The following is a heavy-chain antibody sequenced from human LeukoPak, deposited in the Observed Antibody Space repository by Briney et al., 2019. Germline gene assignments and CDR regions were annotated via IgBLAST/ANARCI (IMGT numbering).Heavy chain of an antibody. V-gene: IGHV3-48*01. J-gene: IGHJ4*02. D-gene: IGHD4-17*01. CDR1: VFTFSSYS. CDR2: ISSSSSTI. CDR3: ARGLLLSTVTTGY. Sequence: GGSLRLSCAASVFTFSSYSMNWVRQAPGKGLEWVSYISSSSSTIYYADSVKGRFTISRDNAKNSLYLQMNSLRAEDTAVYYCARGLLLSTVTTGYWGQGTLVTVSS.